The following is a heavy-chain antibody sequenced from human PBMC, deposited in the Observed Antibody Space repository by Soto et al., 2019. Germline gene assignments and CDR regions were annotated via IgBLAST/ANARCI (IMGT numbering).Heavy chain of an antibody. CDR1: GFTFSSYS. CDR3: ARVPMPYYGMDV. J-gene: IGHJ6*02. CDR2: ISSSSSYI. Sequence: GGSLRLSCAASGFTFSSYSMNWVRQAPGKGLEWVSSISSSSSYIYYADSLKGRFTISRDNAKNSLYLQMNSLRAEDTAVYYCARVPMPYYGMDVWGQGTTVTVSS. V-gene: IGHV3-21*01. D-gene: IGHD2-2*01.